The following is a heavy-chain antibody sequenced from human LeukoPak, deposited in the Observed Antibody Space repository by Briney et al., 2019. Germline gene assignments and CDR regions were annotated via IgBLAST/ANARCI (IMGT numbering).Heavy chain of an antibody. D-gene: IGHD6-19*01. Sequence: GGSLRLSCAASGFTFSSYAMSWIRQAPGKGLEWVSGISDIGGSTYSADSVKGRFTISRDNSKNTLYLQMNSLRAEDTAVYYCAKDATAMTGTFDSWGQGTLVTVSS. CDR1: GFTFSSYA. J-gene: IGHJ4*02. CDR2: ISDIGGST. CDR3: AKDATAMTGTFDS. V-gene: IGHV3-23*01.